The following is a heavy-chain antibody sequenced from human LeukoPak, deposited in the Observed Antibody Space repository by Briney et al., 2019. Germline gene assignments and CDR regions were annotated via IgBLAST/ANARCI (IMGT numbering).Heavy chain of an antibody. Sequence: SQTLSLTCTVSGGSISSGGYYWSWIRQHPGKGLEWIGYIYYSGRTYYNPSLKSRVTISVDTSKNQFSLKLSSVTAADTAVYYCAREGVVPAAMSGWYFDLWGRGTLVTVSS. V-gene: IGHV4-31*03. D-gene: IGHD2-2*01. CDR1: GGSISSGGYY. CDR3: AREGVVPAAMSGWYFDL. J-gene: IGHJ2*01. CDR2: IYYSGRT.